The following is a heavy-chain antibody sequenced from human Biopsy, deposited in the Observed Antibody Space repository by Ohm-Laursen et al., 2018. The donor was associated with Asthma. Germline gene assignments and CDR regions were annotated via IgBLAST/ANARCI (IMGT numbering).Heavy chain of an antibody. J-gene: IGHJ3*02. CDR1: GFSFSNFA. CDR3: VRDGTDDAFDI. CDR2: ISKDASTQ. D-gene: IGHD1-1*01. V-gene: IGHV3-30*01. Sequence: SLRLSCSAPGFSFSNFAIHWVRQAPGKGLEWVGVISKDASTQDYADSVKGRFTMTRDNSKNTLDLQMNSLREEDTAVYYCVRDGTDDAFDIWGQGTVVSVSS.